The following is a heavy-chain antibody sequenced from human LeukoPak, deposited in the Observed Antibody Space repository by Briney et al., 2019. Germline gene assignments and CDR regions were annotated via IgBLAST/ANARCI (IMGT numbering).Heavy chain of an antibody. J-gene: IGHJ4*02. D-gene: IGHD2-2*01. CDR2: ISSSGST. Sequence: SETLSLTCAVSGGSMTSYCWSWIRQPPGKGLEWIGYISSSGSTNYNPSLGSRVTISVDASRNQFSLKLSSVTAADTAVYYCARERYCSSTSCYLIDYWGQGTLVTVSS. CDR1: GGSMTSYC. V-gene: IGHV4-4*08. CDR3: ARERYCSSTSCYLIDY.